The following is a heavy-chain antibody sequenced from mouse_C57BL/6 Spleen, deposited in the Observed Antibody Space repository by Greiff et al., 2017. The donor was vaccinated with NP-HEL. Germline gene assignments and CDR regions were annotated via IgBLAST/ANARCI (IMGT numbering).Heavy chain of an antibody. CDR2: ISSGGSYT. J-gene: IGHJ4*01. V-gene: IGHV5-6*01. D-gene: IGHD3-2*02. CDR3: ARQLRQDYYAMDY. CDR1: GFTFSSYG. Sequence: EVKLVESGGDLVKPGGSLKLSCAASGFTFSSYGMSWVRQTPDKRLEWVATISSGGSYTYYPDSVKGRFTISRDNAKNTLYLQMSSLKSEDTAMYYCARQLRQDYYAMDYWGQGTSVTVSS.